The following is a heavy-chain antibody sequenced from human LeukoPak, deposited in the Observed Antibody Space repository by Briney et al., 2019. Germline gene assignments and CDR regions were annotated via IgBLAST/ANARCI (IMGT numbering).Heavy chain of an antibody. CDR3: ARGPDYDSSWFDP. D-gene: IGHD3-3*01. CDR2: MNPNSGNT. CDR1: GYTFTSYD. V-gene: IGHV1-8*01. Sequence: ASVKVSCKASGYTFTSYDINWVRRAAGRGLEWMGWMNPNSGNTGYAQKFQGRVTMTRNTSISTAYMELSSLRSEDTAVYYCARGPDYDSSWFDPWGQGTLVTVSS. J-gene: IGHJ5*02.